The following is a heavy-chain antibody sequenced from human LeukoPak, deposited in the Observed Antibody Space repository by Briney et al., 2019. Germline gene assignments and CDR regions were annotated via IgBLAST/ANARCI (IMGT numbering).Heavy chain of an antibody. CDR3: ARVKGCSSTSCYIRGDNDAFDI. Sequence: PSETLSLTCTVSGGSISSYYWSWIRQPPGKGLEWIGYIYYSGSTNYNPSLKSRVTISVDTSKNQFSLKLGSVTAADTAVYYCARVKGCSSTSCYIRGDNDAFDIWGQGTMVTVSS. V-gene: IGHV4-59*01. J-gene: IGHJ3*02. CDR1: GGSISSYY. D-gene: IGHD2-2*02. CDR2: IYYSGST.